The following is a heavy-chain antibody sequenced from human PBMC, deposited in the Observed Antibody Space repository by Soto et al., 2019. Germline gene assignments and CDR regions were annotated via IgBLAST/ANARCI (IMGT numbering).Heavy chain of an antibody. CDR1: GYTFTTYG. V-gene: IGHV1-18*04. CDR2: ISAYSGNT. CDR3: ARVVKAGDYGDYGRYYFDY. J-gene: IGHJ4*01. Sequence: QVQLVQSGAEVKKPGASVKVSCKASGYTFTTYGITWVRQAPGQGLEWMGWISAYSGNTNYAQKLQGRLTVTTDTVTNTDYMDLRSLRSDDTAVYYCARVVKAGDYGDYGRYYFDYWGHGTLVTVSS. D-gene: IGHD4-17*01.